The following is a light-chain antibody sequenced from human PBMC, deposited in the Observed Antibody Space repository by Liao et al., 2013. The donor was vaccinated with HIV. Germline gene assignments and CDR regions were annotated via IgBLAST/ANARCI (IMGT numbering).Light chain of an antibody. CDR1: NIGSKT. V-gene: IGLV3-21*01. CDR2: NDS. J-gene: IGLJ2*01. CDR3: QAWDSRTVV. Sequence: SYELTQPPSVSVAPGKTARITCGGINIGSKTVHWYQQKPGQAPVLVIYNDSDRPSGIPERFSGSNSGNTATLTISGTQAMDEADYYCQAWDSRTVVFGGGTKLTVL.